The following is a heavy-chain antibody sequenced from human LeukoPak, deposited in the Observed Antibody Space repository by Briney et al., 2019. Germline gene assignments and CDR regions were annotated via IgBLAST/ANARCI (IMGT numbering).Heavy chain of an antibody. D-gene: IGHD1-1*01. CDR1: GYTFTSYD. J-gene: IGHJ4*02. CDR3: ARGHISGPTTGTGVFDY. Sequence: ASVKVSCKASGYTFTSYDINWVRQATGQGLEWMGWMNPNSGNTGYAQKFQGRVTITRNTSISTAYMELSSLRSEDTAVYYCARGHISGPTTGTGVFDYWGQGTLVTVSS. CDR2: MNPNSGNT. V-gene: IGHV1-8*03.